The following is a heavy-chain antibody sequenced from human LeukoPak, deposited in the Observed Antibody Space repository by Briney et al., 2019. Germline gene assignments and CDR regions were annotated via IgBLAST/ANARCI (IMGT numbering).Heavy chain of an antibody. Sequence: SETLSLTCTVSGGSISSYYWSWIRQPPGKGLEWIGYIYYSGSTNYNPSLKSRVTISVDTSKNQFSLKLSSVTAADTAVYYCARHGHRRTGVDPWGQGTLVTVSS. D-gene: IGHD1-14*01. CDR3: ARHGHRRTGVDP. CDR1: GGSISSYY. J-gene: IGHJ5*02. CDR2: IYYSGST. V-gene: IGHV4-59*08.